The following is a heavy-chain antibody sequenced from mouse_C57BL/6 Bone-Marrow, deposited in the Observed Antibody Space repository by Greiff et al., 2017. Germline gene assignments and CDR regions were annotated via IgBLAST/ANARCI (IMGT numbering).Heavy chain of an antibody. D-gene: IGHD1-1*01. CDR1: GYTFTDYY. Sequence: VKLQESGAELVRPGASVKLSCKASGYTFTDYYINWVKQRPGQGLEWIARIYPGSGNTYYNEKFKGKATLTAEKSSSTAYMQLSSLTSEDSAVYFCARKGFDYYGSRNAMDHWGQGTSVTVSS. CDR2: IYPGSGNT. CDR3: ARKGFDYYGSRNAMDH. V-gene: IGHV1-76*01. J-gene: IGHJ4*01.